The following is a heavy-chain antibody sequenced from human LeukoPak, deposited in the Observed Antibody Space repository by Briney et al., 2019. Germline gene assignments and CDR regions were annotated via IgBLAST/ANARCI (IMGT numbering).Heavy chain of an antibody. CDR3: AKAPTCGVSSAHTPY. Sequence: GGSLRLSCAASGFTFSSYAMSWVRQAPGKGLEWVSAISGSGGSTYYADSVKGRFTISRDNSKNTLYLQMNSLRAEDTAVYYCAKAPTCGVSSAHTPYWGQGTLVTVSS. J-gene: IGHJ4*02. CDR2: ISGSGGST. CDR1: GFTFSSYA. V-gene: IGHV3-23*01. D-gene: IGHD3-22*01.